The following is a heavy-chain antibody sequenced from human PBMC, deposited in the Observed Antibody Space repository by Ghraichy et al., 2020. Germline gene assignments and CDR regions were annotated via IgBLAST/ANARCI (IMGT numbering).Heavy chain of an antibody. J-gene: IGHJ6*02. CDR1: GFTFSGSA. Sequence: GGSLRLSCAASGFTFSGSAMHWVRQASGKGLEWVGRIRSKANSYATAYAASVKGRFTISRDDSKNTAYLQMNSLKTEDTAVYYCTRHPVTYYGMDVWGQGTTVTVSS. CDR3: TRHPVTYYGMDV. CDR2: IRSKANSYAT. D-gene: IGHD4-11*01. V-gene: IGHV3-73*01.